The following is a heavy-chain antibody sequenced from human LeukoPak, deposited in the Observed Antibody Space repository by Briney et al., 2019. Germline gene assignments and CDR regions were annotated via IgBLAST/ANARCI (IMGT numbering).Heavy chain of an antibody. Sequence: KPSETLSLTCSVSGGSISSYYGSWIRQPPGKGLEWIGYIYYSGSTNYNPSLKSRVTISVDTSKNQFSLKMSSVTAADTAVYYCARVDGSGTIDYWGQGTLVTVSS. CDR2: IYYSGST. D-gene: IGHD3-10*01. CDR1: GGSISSYY. V-gene: IGHV4-59*01. CDR3: ARVDGSGTIDY. J-gene: IGHJ4*02.